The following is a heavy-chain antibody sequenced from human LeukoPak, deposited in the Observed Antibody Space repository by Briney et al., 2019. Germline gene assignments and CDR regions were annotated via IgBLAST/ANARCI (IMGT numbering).Heavy chain of an antibody. V-gene: IGHV1-46*01. CDR2: INPSGGST. CDR1: GYIFTSYY. Sequence: ASVKVSCKASGYIFTSYYMHWVRQAPGQGLEWMGIINPSGGSTSYAQKFQGRVTMTRDTSTSTVYMELSSLRSEDTAVYYCARDRGYYDSSGYYVNWGQGTLVTVSS. D-gene: IGHD3-22*01. CDR3: ARDRGYYDSSGYYVN. J-gene: IGHJ4*02.